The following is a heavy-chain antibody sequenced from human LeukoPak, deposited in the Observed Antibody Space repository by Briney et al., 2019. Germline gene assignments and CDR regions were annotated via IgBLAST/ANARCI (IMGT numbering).Heavy chain of an antibody. CDR3: ASLTTADAFDI. CDR2: IYDSGST. V-gene: IGHV4-59*01. J-gene: IGHJ3*02. Sequence: KSSETLSVTCTVSGGSISSYYWSWIRQPPGKGLEWIGYIYDSGSTNYNPSLKSRVTISVDTSKNQLSLKLSSVTAADTAVFYCASLTTADAFDIWGQGTMVTVSS. D-gene: IGHD3-22*01. CDR1: GGSISSYY.